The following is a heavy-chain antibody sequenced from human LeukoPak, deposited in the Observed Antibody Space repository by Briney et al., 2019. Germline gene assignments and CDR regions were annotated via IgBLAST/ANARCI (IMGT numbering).Heavy chain of an antibody. CDR1: GFTFSSYG. Sequence: PGGSLRLSCAASGFTFSSYGMSWVRQPPGKGLEWVSDISSSGGHTYYADSVKGRFTISRDNSKNTLYLQMNNLRAEDTALYYCAKGYWNPGYWGQGTLVTVSS. CDR2: ISSSGGHT. D-gene: IGHD1-1*01. CDR3: AKGYWNPGY. V-gene: IGHV3-23*01. J-gene: IGHJ4*02.